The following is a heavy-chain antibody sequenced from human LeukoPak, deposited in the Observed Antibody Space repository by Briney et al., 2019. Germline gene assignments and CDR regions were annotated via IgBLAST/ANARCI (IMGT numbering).Heavy chain of an antibody. V-gene: IGHV4-61*02. D-gene: IGHD6-13*01. CDR3: ARDSPGIGSDFDY. CDR2: IYTSGST. Sequence: SETLSLTCTVSGGSISSGSYYWSWIRQPAGKGLEWIGRIYTSGSTNYNPSLKSRVTISVDTSKNQFSLKLSSVTAADTAVYYCARDSPGIGSDFDYWGQGTLATVSS. J-gene: IGHJ4*02. CDR1: GGSISSGSYY.